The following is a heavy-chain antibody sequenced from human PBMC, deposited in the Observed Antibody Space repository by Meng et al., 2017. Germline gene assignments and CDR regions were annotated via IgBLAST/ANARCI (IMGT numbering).Heavy chain of an antibody. CDR3: ASNIPPRWDIVVVPAAEVPYYYYGMDV. Sequence: ASVKVSCKASGYTFTGYYMYWVRQAPGQGLEWMGRINPNSGGTNYAQKFQGRVTMTRDTSISTAYMELSRLRSDDTAVYYCASNIPPRWDIVVVPAAEVPYYYYGMDVWGQGTTVTVSS. J-gene: IGHJ6*02. V-gene: IGHV1-2*06. CDR1: GYTFTGYY. CDR2: INPNSGGT. D-gene: IGHD2-2*01.